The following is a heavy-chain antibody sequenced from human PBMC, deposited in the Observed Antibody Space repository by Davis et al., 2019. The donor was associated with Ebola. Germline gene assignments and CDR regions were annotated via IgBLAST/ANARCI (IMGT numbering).Heavy chain of an antibody. D-gene: IGHD6-19*01. Sequence: GSLRLSCAVSGGSISSSNWWSWVRQPPGKGLEWIGEIYHSGSTNYNPSLKSRVTISVDKSKNQFSLKLSSVTAADTAVYYCARDSSGWYKPYYFDYWGQGTLVTVSS. CDR3: ARDSSGWYKPYYFDY. CDR1: GGSISSSNW. V-gene: IGHV4-4*02. J-gene: IGHJ4*02. CDR2: IYHSGST.